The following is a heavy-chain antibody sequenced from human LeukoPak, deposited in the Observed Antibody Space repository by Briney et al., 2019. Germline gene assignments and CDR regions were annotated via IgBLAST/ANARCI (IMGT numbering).Heavy chain of an antibody. CDR3: AREGYDFWSGYSFYFDY. D-gene: IGHD3-3*01. J-gene: IGHJ4*02. Sequence: AGGSLRLSCAASGFTFSSYAMSWVRQAPGKGLEWVANIKQDGSEKYYVGSVRGRFTISRDNAKNSLYLQMNSLRAEDTAVYYCAREGYDFWSGYSFYFDYWGQGTLVTVSS. CDR2: IKQDGSEK. CDR1: GFTFSSYA. V-gene: IGHV3-7*01.